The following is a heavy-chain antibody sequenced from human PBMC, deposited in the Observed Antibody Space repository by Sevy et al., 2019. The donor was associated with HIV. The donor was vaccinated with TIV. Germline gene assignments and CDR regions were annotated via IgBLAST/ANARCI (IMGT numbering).Heavy chain of an antibody. CDR2: IYPGDSDT. D-gene: IGHD5-12*01. J-gene: IGHJ3*02. CDR1: GYSFTSYW. Sequence: GESLKISCKGSGYSFTSYWIGWVRQMPGRGLEWMGIIYPGDSDTRYSPSFQGQVTISADKSISTAYLQWSSLKASDTAMYYRARPTWLQLSRNPDAFDIWGQGTMVTVSS. CDR3: ARPTWLQLSRNPDAFDI. V-gene: IGHV5-51*01.